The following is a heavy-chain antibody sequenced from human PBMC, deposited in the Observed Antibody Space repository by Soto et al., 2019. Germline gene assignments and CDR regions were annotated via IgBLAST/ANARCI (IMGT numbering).Heavy chain of an antibody. Sequence: GGSLRLSCAASGFTFTRYSMNWVRQAPGKGLEWVSSISSTTHYIYYADSMRGRFTISRDNAKNAVYLEMNSLRAEDTAVYYCARESEDLTSTFDYWGQGTLVTVS. V-gene: IGHV3-21*06. CDR3: ARESEDLTSTFDY. J-gene: IGHJ4*02. CDR2: ISSTTHYI. CDR1: GFTFTRYS.